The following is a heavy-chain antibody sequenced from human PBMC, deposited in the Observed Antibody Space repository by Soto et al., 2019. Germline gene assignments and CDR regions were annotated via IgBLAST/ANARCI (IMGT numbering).Heavy chain of an antibody. CDR3: AQDYYGSGSSCHWFDP. D-gene: IGHD3-10*01. J-gene: IGHJ5*02. CDR2: ISGSGGST. V-gene: IGHV3-23*01. CDR1: GFTFSSYA. Sequence: TGGSLRLSCAASGFTFSSYAMSWVLQAPGKGLEWVSAISGSGGSTYYADSVKGRFTISRDNSKNTLYLQMNSLRAEDTAVYYCAQDYYGSGSSCHWFDPWGQGTLVTVSS.